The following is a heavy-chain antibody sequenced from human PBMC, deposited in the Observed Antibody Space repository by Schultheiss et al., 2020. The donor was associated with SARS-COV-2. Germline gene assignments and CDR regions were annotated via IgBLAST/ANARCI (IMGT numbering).Heavy chain of an antibody. CDR3: ARLFPTYYYDRSGYYVDQ. J-gene: IGHJ5*02. CDR2: ISSSGSSI. Sequence: GASLKISCAASGLTLSDARMSWVRQASGKGLEWVSYISSSGSSIYYGDSERGRFTISRDNAKNSLYLQMNSLRAEDTAVYYCARLFPTYYYDRSGYYVDQWGQGTLVTVSS. V-gene: IGHV3-11*01. CDR1: GLTLSDAR. D-gene: IGHD3-22*01.